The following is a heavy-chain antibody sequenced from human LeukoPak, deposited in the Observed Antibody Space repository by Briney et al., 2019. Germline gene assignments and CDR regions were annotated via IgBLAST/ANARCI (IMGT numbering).Heavy chain of an antibody. V-gene: IGHV7-4-1*02. Sequence: ASVKVSCKASGYTFTGYYMHWVRQAPGQGLEWMGWINTNTGNPTYAQGFTGRFVFSLDTSVSTAYLQISSLKAEDTAVYHCARGPFHGEYYFDYWGQGTLVTVSS. D-gene: IGHD2/OR15-2a*01. CDR2: INTNTGNP. J-gene: IGHJ4*02. CDR1: GYTFTGYY. CDR3: ARGPFHGEYYFDY.